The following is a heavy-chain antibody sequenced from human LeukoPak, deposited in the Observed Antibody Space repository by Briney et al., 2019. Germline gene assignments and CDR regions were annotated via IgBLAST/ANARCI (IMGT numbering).Heavy chain of an antibody. V-gene: IGHV3-23*01. D-gene: IGHD3-10*01. CDR1: GFTFSSYA. CDR2: ISGSGGST. Sequence: GGSLRLSCAASGFTFSSYAMSWVRQAPGKGLEWVSAISGSGGSTYYADSVKGRFTISRDNSKNTLYLRMNSLRAEDTAVYYCAKDILPSSGSDYWGQGTLVTVSS. CDR3: AKDILPSSGSDY. J-gene: IGHJ4*02.